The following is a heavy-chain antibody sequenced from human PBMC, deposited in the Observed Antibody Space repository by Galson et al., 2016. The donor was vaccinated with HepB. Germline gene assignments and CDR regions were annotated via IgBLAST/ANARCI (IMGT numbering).Heavy chain of an antibody. CDR3: ARDQGYCSGITGLIYDY. CDR1: GFTFKSHS. CDR2: ISENGGST. D-gene: IGHD2-15*01. Sequence: SLRLSCAASGFTFKSHSMSWVRQAPGKGLEWVSAISENGGSTHYADSVKGRFTISRDNSKNTLYLQMNSVRAEDTAVCYCARDQGYCSGITGLIYDYRGQGTLVTVSA. V-gene: IGHV3-23*01. J-gene: IGHJ4*02.